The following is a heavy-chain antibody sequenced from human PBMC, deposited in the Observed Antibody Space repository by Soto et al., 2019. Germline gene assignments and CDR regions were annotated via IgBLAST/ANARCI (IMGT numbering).Heavy chain of an antibody. CDR1: GYTFTSYY. D-gene: IGHD5-18*01. Sequence: GASVKVSCKGSGYTFTSYYMHWVRQAPGQGLEWMGIINPSGGSTSYAQKFQGRVTMTRDTSTSTVYMELSSLRSEDTAVYYCARERGGRGYSYGTGMDVWGQGTTVTVSS. J-gene: IGHJ6*02. CDR2: INPSGGST. CDR3: ARERGGRGYSYGTGMDV. V-gene: IGHV1-46*01.